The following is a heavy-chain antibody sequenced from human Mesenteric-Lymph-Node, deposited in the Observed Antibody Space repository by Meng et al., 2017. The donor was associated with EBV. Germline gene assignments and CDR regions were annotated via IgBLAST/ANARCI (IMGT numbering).Heavy chain of an antibody. CDR3: ARDNGDYVSDP. D-gene: IGHD4-17*01. CDR1: GGSVSSGSYY. CDR2: ISYSGST. J-gene: IGHJ5*02. Sequence: QVQLQESGPGLVKPLETLSLTCIVSGGSVSSGSYYWNWIRQPPGKGLEWIGYISYSGSTKYNPSLKSRVTILVDTSKNQFSLKLSSVTAADTAVYDCARDNGDYVSDPWGQGTLVTVSS. V-gene: IGHV4-61*01.